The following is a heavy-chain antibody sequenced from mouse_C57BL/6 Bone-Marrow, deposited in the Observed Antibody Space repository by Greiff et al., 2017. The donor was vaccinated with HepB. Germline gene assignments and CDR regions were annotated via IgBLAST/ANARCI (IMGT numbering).Heavy chain of an antibody. CDR1: GYTFTSYW. CDR3: ARWGNYFDY. V-gene: IGHV1-64*01. CDR2: IHPNSGST. J-gene: IGHJ2*01. Sequence: QVQLKESVAELVRPGASVKLSCTASGYTFTSYWMHWVKQRPGQGLEWIGMIHPNSGSTNYNEKFKSKATLTVDKSSSTAYMQLSSLTSEDSAVYYCARWGNYFDYWGQGTTLTVSS.